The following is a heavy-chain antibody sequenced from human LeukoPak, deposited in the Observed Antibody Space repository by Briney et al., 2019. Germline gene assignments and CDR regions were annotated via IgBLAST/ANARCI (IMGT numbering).Heavy chain of an antibody. V-gene: IGHV3-11*01. J-gene: IGHJ6*02. D-gene: IGHD4-23*01. CDR1: GFTFSDYY. Sequence: KPGGSLRLSCAASGFTFSDYYMSWIRQAPGKGLEWVSYISSSGSTIYYADSVKGRFTISRDNAKNSLYLQMNSLRAEDTAVYYCARDNYGGNFPYYYYGMDVWGQGTTVTVSS. CDR3: ARDNYGGNFPYYYYGMDV. CDR2: ISSSGSTI.